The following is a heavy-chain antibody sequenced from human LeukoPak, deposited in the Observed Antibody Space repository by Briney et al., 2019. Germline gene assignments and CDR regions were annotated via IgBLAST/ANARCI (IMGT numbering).Heavy chain of an antibody. V-gene: IGHV4-4*07. J-gene: IGHJ3*02. Sequence: SEPLSLTCSVSGGSISSYYWSWIRQPAGKGLEWIGRIYTSGSTNYNLSLKSRVTMSVDTSKNQFSLKLSSVTAADTAVYYCARDYSGYDSDAFDIWGQGTMVTVSS. CDR2: IYTSGST. CDR1: GGSISSYY. D-gene: IGHD5-12*01. CDR3: ARDYSGYDSDAFDI.